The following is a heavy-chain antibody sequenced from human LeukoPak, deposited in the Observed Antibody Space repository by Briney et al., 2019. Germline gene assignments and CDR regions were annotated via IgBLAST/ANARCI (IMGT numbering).Heavy chain of an antibody. D-gene: IGHD3-16*01. Sequence: SVKVSCEASGGTFSSYAISWVRQAPGQGLEWMGRIIPIFGTANYAQKFQGRVTITTDESTSTAYMELNSLRAEDTAVYYCAKDGRIGYFDYWGQGTLVTVSS. CDR3: AKDGRIGYFDY. CDR1: GGTFSSYA. V-gene: IGHV1-69*05. J-gene: IGHJ4*02. CDR2: IIPIFGTA.